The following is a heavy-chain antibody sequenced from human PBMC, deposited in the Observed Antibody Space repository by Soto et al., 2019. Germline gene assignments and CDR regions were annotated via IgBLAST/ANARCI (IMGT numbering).Heavy chain of an antibody. V-gene: IGHV1-69*02. D-gene: IGHD6-19*01. CDR3: ARGGVAGFDP. J-gene: IGHJ5*02. Sequence: QVQLVQSGAEVKKPGSSVKVSCKASGGTFSSYIISWVRQAPGQGLEWMGRIIPIVGIANYAQRFQGRVTITADKSTSTAYMEMSSLISEDTAVYYCARGGVAGFDPWGQGTLVTVSS. CDR1: GGTFSSYI. CDR2: IIPIVGIA.